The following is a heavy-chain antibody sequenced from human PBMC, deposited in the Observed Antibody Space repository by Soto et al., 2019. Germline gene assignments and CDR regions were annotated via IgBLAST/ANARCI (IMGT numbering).Heavy chain of an antibody. CDR3: ARCGGLGAAPFDY. J-gene: IGHJ4*02. D-gene: IGHD2-15*01. CDR2: IGTAGDT. Sequence: VQLLESGGGVVKPAGSLRLSCAASGFIFSSYDMHWVRQATGKGLEWVSAIGTAGDTYYPGSVKGRFTISRENAKNSVYLQRNSLRAGDMVVCDCARCGGLGAAPFDYWGQGTLVTVSS. CDR1: GFIFSSYD. V-gene: IGHV3-13*01.